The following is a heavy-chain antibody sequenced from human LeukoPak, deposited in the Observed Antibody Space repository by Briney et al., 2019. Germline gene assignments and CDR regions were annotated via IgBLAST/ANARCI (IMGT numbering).Heavy chain of an antibody. CDR1: GFTFSSYE. D-gene: IGHD5/OR15-5a*01. J-gene: IGHJ6*03. Sequence: GGSLRLSCAASGFTFSSYEMNWVRQAPGKGLEWVSYISSSGSTIYYADSVKGRFTISRDNAKNSLYLQMNSLRAEDTAVYYCARVDGYSVLGYYYYYMDVWGKGTTVTVSS. CDR3: ARVDGYSVLGYYYYYMDV. V-gene: IGHV3-48*03. CDR2: ISSSGSTI.